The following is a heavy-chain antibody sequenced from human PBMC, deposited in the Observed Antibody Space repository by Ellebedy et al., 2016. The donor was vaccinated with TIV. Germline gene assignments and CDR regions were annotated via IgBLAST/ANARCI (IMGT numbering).Heavy chain of an antibody. Sequence: SETLSLTCTVSGASMTNHYWSWIRQPPGKGLEWIGYISYSGSTKYNPSLESRVTLSVDTSKNQFSLKLSSVTAADTAVYYCARGYYDWGNSYHFDSWGQGALVSVSS. J-gene: IGHJ4*02. CDR2: ISYSGST. V-gene: IGHV4-59*11. CDR1: GASMTNHY. D-gene: IGHD3-10*01. CDR3: ARGYYDWGNSYHFDS.